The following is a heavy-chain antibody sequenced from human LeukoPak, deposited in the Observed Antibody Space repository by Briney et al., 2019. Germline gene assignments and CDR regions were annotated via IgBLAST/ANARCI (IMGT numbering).Heavy chain of an antibody. Sequence: ASVKVSSKASGYTSTSYPISWVRQAPGQGLEWVGWITTYNGNTNYAQKLQGRVTMITDTSTSTAYMDLRGLRSDDTAVYYCARGYDYGDYVGDFDYWGHGTLVTVSS. CDR3: ARGYDYGDYVGDFDY. D-gene: IGHD4-17*01. CDR1: GYTSTSYP. CDR2: ITTYNGNT. J-gene: IGHJ4*01. V-gene: IGHV1-18*01.